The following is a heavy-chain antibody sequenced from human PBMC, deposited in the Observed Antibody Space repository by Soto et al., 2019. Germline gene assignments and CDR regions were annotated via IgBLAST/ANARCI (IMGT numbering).Heavy chain of an antibody. J-gene: IGHJ3*02. V-gene: IGHV3-7*01. CDR2: IKQDGSEK. Sequence: GGSLRLSCAASGFTFSSYWMSWVRQAPGKGLEWVANIKQDGSEKYYVDSVKGRFTISRDNAKNSLYLQMNSLRAEDTAVYSCARDGGYGCSSTSCYDAFDIWGQGTMVTVSS. CDR1: GFTFSSYW. CDR3: ARDGGYGCSSTSCYDAFDI. D-gene: IGHD2-2*01.